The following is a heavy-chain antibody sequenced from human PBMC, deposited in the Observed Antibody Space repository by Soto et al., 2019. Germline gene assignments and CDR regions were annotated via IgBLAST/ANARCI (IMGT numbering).Heavy chain of an antibody. D-gene: IGHD3-3*01. Sequence: QVQLQESGPGLVKSSQTLSLTCTVSGGSISSGGSYWSWIRQRPGKDLEWIGYIFYSDSFYYTPSLKGRVVILADTSKNQFTLKLSSVTDADTAVYYCARAPETPPIFGVVRPYFFDFWGQGTLVTVSS. CDR3: ARAPETPPIFGVVRPYFFDF. V-gene: IGHV4-31*03. CDR2: IFYSDSF. J-gene: IGHJ4*02. CDR1: GGSISSGGSY.